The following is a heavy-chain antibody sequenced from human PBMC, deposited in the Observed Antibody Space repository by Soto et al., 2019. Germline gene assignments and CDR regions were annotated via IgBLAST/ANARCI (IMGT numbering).Heavy chain of an antibody. D-gene: IGHD2-2*01. CDR3: ARQGYCSSTSCYQPGWFDP. J-gene: IGHJ5*02. CDR2: IYYSGST. V-gene: IGHV4-39*01. CDR1: GGSISSSSYY. Sequence: QLQLQESGPGLVKPSETLSLTCTVSGGSISSSSYYWGWIRQPPGKGLEWIGRIYYSGSTYYNPSLKRRVTLSVDTSKNQFSLKLSSVTAADTAVYYCARQGYCSSTSCYQPGWFDPWGQGTLVTVSS.